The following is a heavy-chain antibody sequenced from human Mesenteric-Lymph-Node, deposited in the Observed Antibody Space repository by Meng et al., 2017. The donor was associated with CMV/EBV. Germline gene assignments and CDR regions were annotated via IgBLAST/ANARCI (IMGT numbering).Heavy chain of an antibody. V-gene: IGHV3-74*01. D-gene: IGHD2-2*01. J-gene: IGHJ5*02. CDR2: INNDGSST. CDR3: ARAQKYQLLSTAWFDP. Sequence: GESLKISCAASGFNFRIYTMYWVRQAPGKGLVWVSHINNDGSSTSYADSVKGRFTISRDNAKNTLYLQMNSLRAEDTAVYYCARAQKYQLLSTAWFDPWGQGTLVTVSS. CDR1: GFNFRIYT.